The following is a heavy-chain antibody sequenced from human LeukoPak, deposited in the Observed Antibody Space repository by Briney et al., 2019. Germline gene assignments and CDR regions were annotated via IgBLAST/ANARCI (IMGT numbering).Heavy chain of an antibody. CDR1: GYTFTGYY. Sequence: ASVKVSCKASGYTFTGYYMHWVRQAPGQGLEWMGWMNPNSGGTNYAQKFQGRVTMTRDTSISTAYMELSRLRSDDTAVYYCARGYYYDSSGYFFDYWGPGTLVTVSS. CDR2: MNPNSGGT. D-gene: IGHD3-22*01. V-gene: IGHV1-2*02. CDR3: ARGYYYDSSGYFFDY. J-gene: IGHJ4*02.